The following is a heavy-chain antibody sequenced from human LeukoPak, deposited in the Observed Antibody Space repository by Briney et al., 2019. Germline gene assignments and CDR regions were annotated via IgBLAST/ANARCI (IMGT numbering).Heavy chain of an antibody. D-gene: IGHD6-19*01. J-gene: IGHJ4*02. CDR1: GFTFSTYA. CDR2: IRYDVSKT. Sequence: GGSLRLSCAASGFTFSTYAMHWVRQAPGKGLEWVTFIRYDVSKTYYADSVKGRFTISRDNSKNTLYLQMNSLRGEDTAVYYCARGLDIAVAGTNDYWGQGTLVTVSS. V-gene: IGHV3-30*02. CDR3: ARGLDIAVAGTNDY.